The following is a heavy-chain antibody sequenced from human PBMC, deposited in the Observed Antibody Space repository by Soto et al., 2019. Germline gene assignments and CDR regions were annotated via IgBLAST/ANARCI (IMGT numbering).Heavy chain of an antibody. D-gene: IGHD3-22*01. CDR3: ASGYYYDSSGYSFGTFDI. CDR2: IIPIFGTA. J-gene: IGHJ3*02. CDR1: GGTFSSYA. Sequence: SVKVPCKASGGTFSSYAISWVRQAPGQGLEWMGGIIPIFGTANYAQKFQGRVTITADESTSTAYMELSSLRSEDTAVYYCASGYYYDSSGYSFGTFDIWGQGTMVTVSS. V-gene: IGHV1-69*13.